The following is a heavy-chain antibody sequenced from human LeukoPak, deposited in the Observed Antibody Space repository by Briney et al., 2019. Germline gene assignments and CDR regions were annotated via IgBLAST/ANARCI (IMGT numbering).Heavy chain of an antibody. D-gene: IGHD3-10*01. V-gene: IGHV3-23*01. Sequence: GGSLRLSCAASGFTFSSHAMSWVRQAPGKGLEWVSAISGSGGSTYYADSVKGRFTISRDNSKNTLYLQMNSLRAEDTAVYYCAKALWFGELFIGYWGQGTLVTVSS. J-gene: IGHJ4*02. CDR1: GFTFSSHA. CDR2: ISGSGGST. CDR3: AKALWFGELFIGY.